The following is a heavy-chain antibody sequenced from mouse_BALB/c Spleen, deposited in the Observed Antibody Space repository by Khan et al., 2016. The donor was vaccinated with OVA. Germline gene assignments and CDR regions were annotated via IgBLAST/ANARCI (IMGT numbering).Heavy chain of an antibody. Sequence: VQLQQSGAELARPGASVKMSCKASGYTFTTYTIHWIKQRPGQGLEWIGYIIPSNDYTNYNQKFKDRATLTADKSSSTAYMQLSSLTSEDSAVYYCVRECAYYRSYGWFAYWGQGTLVTVSA. CDR1: GYTFTTYT. J-gene: IGHJ3*01. CDR2: IIPSNDYT. V-gene: IGHV1-4*01. D-gene: IGHD2-14*01. CDR3: VRECAYYRSYGWFAY.